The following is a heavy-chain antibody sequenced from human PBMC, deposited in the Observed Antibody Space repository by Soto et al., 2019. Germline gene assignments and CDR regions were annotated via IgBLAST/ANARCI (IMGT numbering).Heavy chain of an antibody. CDR2: IGPESGAT. J-gene: IGHJ4*02. CDR3: GRGRSGQIVVFY. D-gene: IGHD1-26*01. CDR1: SYTFTGHY. Sequence: GXSVKVSFKTSSYTFTGHYIHWVRQAPQQGPEWVGEIGPESGATRYAQKFRGRVTMTMDTSITTVYMELKNLSPDDTAVYYCGRGRSGQIVVFYWGQGTPVTVSS. V-gene: IGHV1-2*02.